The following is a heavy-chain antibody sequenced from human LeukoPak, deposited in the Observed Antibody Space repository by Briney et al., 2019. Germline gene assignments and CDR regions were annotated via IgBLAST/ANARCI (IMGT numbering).Heavy chain of an antibody. V-gene: IGHV3-30*18. J-gene: IGHJ3*02. Sequence: PGGSLRLSCAASAFTFSSYGMHWVRQAPGKGLEWVAVISYDGSNKYYAGSVKGRFTISRDNSQNTLYLQMDSLRAEDTAVYYCAKLRIVVVPAAQDAFDIWGQGTMVTVSS. D-gene: IGHD2-2*01. CDR3: AKLRIVVVPAAQDAFDI. CDR2: ISYDGSNK. CDR1: AFTFSSYG.